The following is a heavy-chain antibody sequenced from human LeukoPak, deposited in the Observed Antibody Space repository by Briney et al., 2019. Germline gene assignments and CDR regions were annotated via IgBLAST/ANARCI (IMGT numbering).Heavy chain of an antibody. Sequence: SETLSLTCTVSGGSISSSSYYWGWIRQPPGKGLEWIGSIYYSGSTYYNPSLKSRVTISVDTSKNQFSLKLSSVIAADTAVYYCARGRMRTTGTTDAFDIWGQGTMVTVSS. CDR1: GGSISSSSYY. CDR3: ARGRMRTTGTTDAFDI. J-gene: IGHJ3*02. V-gene: IGHV4-39*01. D-gene: IGHD1-1*01. CDR2: IYYSGST.